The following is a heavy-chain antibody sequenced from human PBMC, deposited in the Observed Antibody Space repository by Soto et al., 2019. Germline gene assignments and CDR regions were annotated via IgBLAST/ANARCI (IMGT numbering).Heavy chain of an antibody. CDR3: AREVNSSPARGPNWFDP. CDR1: GDSINNSHW. Sequence: QVQLQESGPGLVQPSGTLSLTCAVSGDSINNSHWWSWVRQTPGKGLEWIGETYHSGTTNYNPSLKTRVTTSIDKSKNQIPLKMNSVTAADTAVYYCAREVNSSPARGPNWFDPWGQGTLVTVSS. V-gene: IGHV4-4*02. CDR2: TYHSGTT. D-gene: IGHD6-13*01. J-gene: IGHJ5*02.